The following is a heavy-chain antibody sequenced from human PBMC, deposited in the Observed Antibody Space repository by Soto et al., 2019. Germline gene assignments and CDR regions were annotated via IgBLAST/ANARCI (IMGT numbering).Heavy chain of an antibody. CDR1: GFTFSSYS. CDR3: SRVELVRHYYGIDS. V-gene: IGHV3-48*01. Sequence: EVQLVESGGGLVQPGGSLRLSCAASGFTFSSYSMNWVRQAPGKGLEWVSYISSSSNTIYYADSVKGRFPISRDNDKNPRYLRMNSLRAEDAAVYCCSRVELVRHYYGIDSWRQGTRVTVSS. D-gene: IGHD1-26*01. J-gene: IGHJ6*02. CDR2: ISSSSNTI.